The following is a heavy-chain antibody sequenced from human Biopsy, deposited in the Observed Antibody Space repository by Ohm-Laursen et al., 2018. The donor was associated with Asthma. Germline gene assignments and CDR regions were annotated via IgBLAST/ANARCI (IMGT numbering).Heavy chain of an antibody. Sequence: SLRLSCAASGFTFGDYWMSWVRQGPGKGPEWVALISYDGRETGYVDSVKGRFTISRDNFRNTVHLQMSSLRPEDSAVYYCSGDRFYNSVTSEAFYYGVDVWGQGTTVTVSS. V-gene: IGHV3-7*01. CDR3: SGDRFYNSVTSEAFYYGVDV. CDR1: GFTFGDYW. CDR2: ISYDGRET. J-gene: IGHJ6*02. D-gene: IGHD2-21*02.